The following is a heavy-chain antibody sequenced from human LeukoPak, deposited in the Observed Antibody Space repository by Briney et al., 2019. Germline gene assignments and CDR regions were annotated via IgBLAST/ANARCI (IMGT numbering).Heavy chain of an antibody. D-gene: IGHD6-13*01. CDR1: GFTFSSYA. V-gene: IGHV3-30*04. J-gene: IGHJ4*02. CDR3: ASTGYSSSWYYFDY. Sequence: PGGALRLSCAASGFTFSSYAMHWVSQAPGKGLEWVAVISYDGSNKYYADSVKGRFTISRDNSKNTLYLQMNSLRAEDTAVYYCASTGYSSSWYYFDYWGQGTLVTVSS. CDR2: ISYDGSNK.